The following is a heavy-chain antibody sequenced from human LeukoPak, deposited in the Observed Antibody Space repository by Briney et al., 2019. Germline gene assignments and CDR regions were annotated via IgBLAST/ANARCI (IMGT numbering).Heavy chain of an antibody. V-gene: IGHV3-23*01. J-gene: IGHJ4*02. CDR1: GLTFSSYV. D-gene: IGHD3-10*01. CDR3: AKGFFGSGSFPHNFDY. Sequence: TGGSLRLSCAVSGLTFSSYVMSWVRQAPGKGLEWVSVISNSGGVTYYADHVKGRFTISRDNSKNTLYLQMNSLRDEDTAVYYCAKGFFGSGSFPHNFDYWGQGTLVTVSS. CDR2: ISNSGGVT.